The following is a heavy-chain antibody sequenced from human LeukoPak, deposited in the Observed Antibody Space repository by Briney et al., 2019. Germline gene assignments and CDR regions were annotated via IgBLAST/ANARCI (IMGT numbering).Heavy chain of an antibody. V-gene: IGHV4-59*01. Sequence: SETLSLTCTVSGGSISSYYWSWIRQPPGKGLEWIGYIYYSGSTNYNPPLKSRVTISVDTSKNQFSLKLSSVTAADTAVYYCARDSRGDYDILTGYYKRGENAFDIWGQGTTVTVSS. D-gene: IGHD3-9*01. J-gene: IGHJ3*02. CDR1: GGSISSYY. CDR3: ARDSRGDYDILTGYYKRGENAFDI. CDR2: IYYSGST.